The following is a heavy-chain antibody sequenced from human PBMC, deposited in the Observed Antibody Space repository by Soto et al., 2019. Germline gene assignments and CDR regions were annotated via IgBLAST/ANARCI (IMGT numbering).Heavy chain of an antibody. D-gene: IGHD6-13*01. CDR2: ISFDGNNK. CDR3: ARNRLGVFGQQMARYYFYGMDV. Sequence: QVELVESGGGVVQPGRSLRLSCAASGFTFRNSALHWVRQAPGKGLEWVAVISFDGNNKYYADSVKGRFTISRDNFKNTLYLEMTSLRHEDTAVYYCARNRLGVFGQQMARYYFYGMDVWGQGTTVSVSS. CDR1: GFTFRNSA. J-gene: IGHJ6*02. V-gene: IGHV3-30-3*01.